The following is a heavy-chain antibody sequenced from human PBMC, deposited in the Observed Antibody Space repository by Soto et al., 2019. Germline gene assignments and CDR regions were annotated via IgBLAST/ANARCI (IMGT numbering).Heavy chain of an antibody. CDR2: IYYSGST. CDR1: GGSIISYY. D-gene: IGHD2-15*01. CDR3: ARAWGRVFDY. J-gene: IGHJ4*02. Sequence: SETLSLTCTVSGGSIISYYWSWIRQPPWKGLEWIGYIYYSGSTNYNPSLKSRVTISVDTSKNQFSLKLSSVTAADTAVYYCARAWGRVFDYWGQGTLVTAPQ. V-gene: IGHV4-59*01.